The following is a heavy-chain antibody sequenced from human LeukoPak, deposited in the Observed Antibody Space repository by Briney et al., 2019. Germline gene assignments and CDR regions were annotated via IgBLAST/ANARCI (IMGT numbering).Heavy chain of an antibody. CDR3: ARERRGYSYVDY. CDR1: GGSISSGGYY. D-gene: IGHD5-18*01. CDR2: IYYSGST. V-gene: IGHV4-31*03. J-gene: IGHJ4*02. Sequence: KPSETLSLTCTVSGGSISSGGYYWSWIRQHPGKGLEWIGYIYYSGSTYYNPSLKSRVTISVDTSKNQFSLKLSSVTAADTAVYYCARERRGYSYVDYWGQGTLVTVSS.